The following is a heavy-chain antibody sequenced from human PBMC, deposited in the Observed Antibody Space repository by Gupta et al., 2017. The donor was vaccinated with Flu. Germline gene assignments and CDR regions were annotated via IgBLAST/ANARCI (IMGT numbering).Heavy chain of an antibody. D-gene: IGHD4-17*01. Sequence: EVQLVESGGGLVQPGGSLRLSCAASGFTFSSSWLQWVRQAPGKGLVWVSRINPDGSSTTYADSVKGRFTISRGNAKNTLYLQMNSLRAEDTAVYYCATVTTGCWGQGTLVTVSS. CDR3: ATVTTGC. V-gene: IGHV3-74*01. CDR2: INPDGSST. J-gene: IGHJ4*02. CDR1: GFTFSSSW.